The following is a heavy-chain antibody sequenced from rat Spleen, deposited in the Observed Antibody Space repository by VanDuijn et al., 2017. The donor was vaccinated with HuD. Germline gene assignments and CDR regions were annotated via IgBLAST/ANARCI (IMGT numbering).Heavy chain of an antibody. CDR1: GFTFSNYW. CDR3: ARDGPLFAY. D-gene: IGHD4-6*01. V-gene: IGHV5-58*01. Sequence: EVQLVETGGGLVQPGRSLKLSCVASGFTFSNYWMYWIRQAPRKGLEWVSSINSEGGGTYYSDSVKGRFTISRDNAENTVYLQMNSLRSEDTATYYCARDGPLFAYWGQGTLVTVSS. CDR2: INSEGGGT. J-gene: IGHJ3*01.